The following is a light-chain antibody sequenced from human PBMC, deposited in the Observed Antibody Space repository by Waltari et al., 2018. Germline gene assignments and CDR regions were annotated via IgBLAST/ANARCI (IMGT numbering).Light chain of an antibody. Sequence: DVVMTQSPLSLPVTPGDPASISCRSSQSLLHSNGYNYLDWYLQKPGQSPHLLIYLGSNRASGVPDRFSGSGSGTDFTLKISRVEAEDVGVYYCMQALQIPWTFGQGTKVEIK. CDR2: LGS. CDR1: QSLLHSNGYNY. CDR3: MQALQIPWT. J-gene: IGKJ1*01. V-gene: IGKV2-28*01.